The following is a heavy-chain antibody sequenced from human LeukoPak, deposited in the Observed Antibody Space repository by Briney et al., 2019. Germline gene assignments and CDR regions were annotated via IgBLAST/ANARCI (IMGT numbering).Heavy chain of an antibody. Sequence: GGSLRLTCAASGVTFSSYAMSWVRQTPGKGLEWVSVISGSGGSTDYADSVKGRFTISRDNSKNSLYLQMNSLRAEDTAVYYCATGYSYGFDYWGQGTLVTVSS. CDR3: ATGYSYGFDY. D-gene: IGHD5-18*01. CDR1: GVTFSSYA. CDR2: ISGSGGST. J-gene: IGHJ4*02. V-gene: IGHV3-23*01.